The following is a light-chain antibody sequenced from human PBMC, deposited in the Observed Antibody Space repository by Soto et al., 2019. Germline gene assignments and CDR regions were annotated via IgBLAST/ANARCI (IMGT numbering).Light chain of an antibody. J-gene: IGLJ1*01. Sequence: QSALTQPASVSGSPGQSTTISYTGTSSDVGGYNYVSWYQQHPGKAPKLMIYDVSNRPSGVSNRFSGSKSGNTASLTISGLQAEDEADYYCSSYTSSSTLLYVFGTGTKLTVL. CDR3: SSYTSSSTLLYV. V-gene: IGLV2-14*01. CDR2: DVS. CDR1: SSDVGGYNY.